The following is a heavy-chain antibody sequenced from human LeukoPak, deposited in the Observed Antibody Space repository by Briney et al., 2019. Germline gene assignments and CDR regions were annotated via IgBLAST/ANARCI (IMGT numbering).Heavy chain of an antibody. CDR3: ARTSVAAAISPYYFDY. CDR2: ISSSSNYR. V-gene: IGHV3-21*01. CDR1: GFTFSSYS. Sequence: PGGSLRLSCAASGFTFSSYSMNWVRQAPGKGLEWVSFISSSSNYRYYADPVKGRFTISRDNAKNSLYLQMASLRAEDTAVYYCARTSVAAAISPYYFDYWGQGTLVTVSS. D-gene: IGHD2-2*02. J-gene: IGHJ4*02.